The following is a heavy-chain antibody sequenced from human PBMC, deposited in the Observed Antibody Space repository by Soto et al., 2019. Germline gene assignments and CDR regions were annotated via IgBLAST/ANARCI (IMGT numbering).Heavy chain of an antibody. J-gene: IGHJ6*02. V-gene: IGHV3-7*05. CDR2: IKQDGSEK. D-gene: IGHD6-13*01. CDR1: GFTFSSYW. Sequence: GGSLRLSCAASGFTFSSYWMSWVRQAPGKGLEWVANIKQDGSEKYYVDSVKGRFTISRDNAKNSLYLQMNSLRAEDTAVYYCASLAAADAYGKDVWGQGTTVTVSS. CDR3: ASLAAADAYGKDV.